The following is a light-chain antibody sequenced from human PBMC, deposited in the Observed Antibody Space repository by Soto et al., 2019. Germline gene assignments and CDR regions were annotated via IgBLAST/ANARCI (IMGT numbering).Light chain of an antibody. J-gene: IGLJ2*01. V-gene: IGLV2-14*01. Sequence: QSVLTQPASVSGSPGQSITISCTGNSSDFGAYNYVSWYQQHPGKAPKLIIYDVSNRPSGVSNRFSGSKSDNTASLTISGLQAEDEADYYCTSYSGSATLLFGGGTKLTVL. CDR1: SSDFGAYNY. CDR2: DVS. CDR3: TSYSGSATLL.